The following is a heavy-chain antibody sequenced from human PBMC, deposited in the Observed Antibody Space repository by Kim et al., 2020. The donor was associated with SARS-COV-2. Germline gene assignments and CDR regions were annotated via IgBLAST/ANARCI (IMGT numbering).Heavy chain of an antibody. J-gene: IGHJ3*02. CDR1: GGSVSSGSYY. D-gene: IGHD2-2*01. Sequence: SETLSLTCTVSGGSVSSGSYYWSWIRQPPGKGLEWIGYIYYSGSTNYNPSLKSRVTISVDTSKNQFSLKLSSVTAADTAVYYCAREREEAVSTSPTSAFDIWGQGTMVTVSS. CDR2: IYYSGST. V-gene: IGHV4-61*01. CDR3: AREREEAVSTSPTSAFDI.